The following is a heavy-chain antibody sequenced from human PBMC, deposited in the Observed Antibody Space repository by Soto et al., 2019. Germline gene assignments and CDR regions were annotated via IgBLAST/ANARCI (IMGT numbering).Heavy chain of an antibody. CDR3: VRVYGEIDY. CDR1: GYTFTNYD. D-gene: IGHD4-17*01. J-gene: IGHJ4*02. CDR2: MNPKSGNT. Sequence: QVQLVQSGAEVKKPGASVKVSCKASGYTFTNYDINWVRQATGQGLEWMGWMNPKSGNTGYAQHFQGRLTMTRSTSISPAYMELSSLRSEDTAVYYCVRVYGEIDYWGQGTLVTVSS. V-gene: IGHV1-8*01.